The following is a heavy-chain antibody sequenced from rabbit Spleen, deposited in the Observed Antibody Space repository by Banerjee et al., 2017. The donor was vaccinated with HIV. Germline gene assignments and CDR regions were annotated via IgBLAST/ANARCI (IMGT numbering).Heavy chain of an antibody. CDR3: LRDRADIGGDYGPYYFDL. CDR2: IDAGSSTFT. D-gene: IGHD2-1*01. Sequence: QEQLEESGGGLVKPEGSLTLTCTASGVSFSISSYMCWVRQAPGKGLEWIACIDAGSSTFTYFATWAKGRFTISRTSSTKVTLQMTRLTAADTATYFCLRDRADIGGDYGPYYFDLWGPGTLVTVS. V-gene: IGHV1S45*01. CDR1: GVSFSISSY. J-gene: IGHJ4*01.